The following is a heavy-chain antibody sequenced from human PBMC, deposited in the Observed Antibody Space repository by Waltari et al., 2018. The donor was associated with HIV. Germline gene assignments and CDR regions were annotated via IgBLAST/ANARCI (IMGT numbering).Heavy chain of an antibody. CDR2: ISGSGGST. Sequence: EVQLVESGGGLVQPGGSLRLSCAASGFPFSSYAMSWVRQAPGKGLEWVLAISGSGGSTYYADSVKGRFTISRDNSKNTLYLQMNSLRAEDTAVYYCADLHWGCHGNYWGQGTLVTVSS. D-gene: IGHD7-27*01. J-gene: IGHJ4*02. V-gene: IGHV3-23*04. CDR3: ADLHWGCHGNY. CDR1: GFPFSSYA.